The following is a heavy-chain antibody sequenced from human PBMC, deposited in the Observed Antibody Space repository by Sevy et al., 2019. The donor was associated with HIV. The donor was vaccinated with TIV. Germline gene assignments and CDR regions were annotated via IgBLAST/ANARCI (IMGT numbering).Heavy chain of an antibody. CDR2: IIPTSGTA. J-gene: IGHJ4*02. V-gene: IGHV1-69*13. CDR1: GGNFRNYV. Sequence: ASVKVSCKASGGNFRNYVISWVRQAPGQGLEWMGWIIPTSGTANYAPKFQGRVTIIADEYTSTAYMELSSLSSEETAVYYGARLYPCGGACYYFDSWGQGTMVTVSS. D-gene: IGHD2-21*02. CDR3: ARLYPCGGACYYFDS.